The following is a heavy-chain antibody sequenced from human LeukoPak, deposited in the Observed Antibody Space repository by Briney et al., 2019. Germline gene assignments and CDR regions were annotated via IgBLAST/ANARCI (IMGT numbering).Heavy chain of an antibody. CDR3: ARGYSYGICYFDY. CDR2: IHTGGDT. CDR1: GFSFRDYD. D-gene: IGHD5-18*01. Sequence: GGSLRLSCAASGFSFRDYDMHWVLQRKGQGLEWVSGIHTGGDTYYADSVKGRFAISRENVKTSLYLQMDSLRAGDTAVYYCARGYSYGICYFDYWGQGTQVTVSS. J-gene: IGHJ4*02. V-gene: IGHV3-13*01.